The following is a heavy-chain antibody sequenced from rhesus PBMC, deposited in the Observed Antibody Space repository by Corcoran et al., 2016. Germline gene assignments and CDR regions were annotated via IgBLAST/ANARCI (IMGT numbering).Heavy chain of an antibody. CDR1: GSTFSSYG. CDR2: INSGGGST. Sequence: EVQLVETGGGLVQPGGSLKLSCAASGSTFSSYGMSWVRQAPGKGLEWVTAINSGGGSTYYADSVKGRFIISRDNSKNTLSLQMNSLGAEDTAVYYCAKGAGYFDYWGQGVLVTVSS. V-gene: IGHV3S5*01. CDR3: AKGAGYFDY. J-gene: IGHJ4*01.